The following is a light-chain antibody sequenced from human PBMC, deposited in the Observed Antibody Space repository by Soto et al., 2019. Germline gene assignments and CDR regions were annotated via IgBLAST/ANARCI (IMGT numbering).Light chain of an antibody. CDR2: DVS. CDR1: NSDVGHYNY. V-gene: IGLV2-14*01. Sequence: QSALTQASSVSGSPGQSITIPRTRTNSDVGHYNYVPWYQQHPGKAPKLMIYDVSNRPSGVSNRFSGSKSGNTASLTISGLQVEDEADYYCSSYTSSHTRVFGTGTKVTVL. CDR3: SSYTSSHTRV. J-gene: IGLJ1*01.